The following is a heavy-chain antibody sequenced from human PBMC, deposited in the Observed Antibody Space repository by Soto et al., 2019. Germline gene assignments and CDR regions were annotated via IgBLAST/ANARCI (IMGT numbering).Heavy chain of an antibody. D-gene: IGHD6-13*01. J-gene: IGHJ6*02. CDR3: ARGLYSSSWYHSGNSYYYYGMDV. Sequence: QVQLVQSGAEVKKPGSSVKVSCKASGGTFGIYAITWVRQAPGQGLEWMGGIIAFSDIVNYTQKLQGRVTISADESTNTAYMDLGSLRSEDTAVYYCARGLYSSSWYHSGNSYYYYGMDVWGQGTTVTVSS. CDR2: IIAFSDIV. CDR1: GGTFGIYA. V-gene: IGHV1-69*12.